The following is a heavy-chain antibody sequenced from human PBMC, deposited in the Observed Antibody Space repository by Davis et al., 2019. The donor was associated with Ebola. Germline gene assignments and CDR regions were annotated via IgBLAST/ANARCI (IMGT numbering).Heavy chain of an antibody. V-gene: IGHV3-21*01. Sequence: GESLKISCATSGFTFSTYNMNWVRQAPGKGLEWVASISAGGTYVHYADSLKGRFTVSRDNAKNTLYLQMDYLTTEDTGLYYCARGIFEESSVAVDSWGQGTLVTVSS. D-gene: IGHD6-6*01. CDR3: ARGIFEESSVAVDS. CDR1: GFTFSTYN. CDR2: ISAGGTYV. J-gene: IGHJ4*02.